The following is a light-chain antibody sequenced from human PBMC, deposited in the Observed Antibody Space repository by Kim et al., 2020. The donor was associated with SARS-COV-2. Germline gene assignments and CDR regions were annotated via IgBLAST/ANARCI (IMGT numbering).Light chain of an antibody. CDR2: EAF. V-gene: IGKV3-20*01. J-gene: IGKJ2*01. Sequence: LSRGERATLSCRASESDGSSLLAWDQQKPGQAPRHLSYEAFKRGAGSPDRLRGSGYGTDFTLTMSGPEPEDFAMQYCQQYGSTPYTFGKGTKREI. CDR1: ESDGSSL. CDR3: QQYGSTPYT.